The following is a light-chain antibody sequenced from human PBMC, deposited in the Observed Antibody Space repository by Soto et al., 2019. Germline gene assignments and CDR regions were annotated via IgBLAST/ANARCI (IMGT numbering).Light chain of an antibody. CDR3: QQYHSTPPRWT. Sequence: SPLSCWSSQTVLSVSTNQYYLTWYQQKPGQPPKLLIYWASTRESGVPERFSGSGSGTNFTLTISSLQAEDVAVYYWQQYHSTPPRWTFGQGTKVEI. CDR2: WAS. J-gene: IGKJ1*01. CDR1: QTVLSVSTNQYY. V-gene: IGKV4-1*01.